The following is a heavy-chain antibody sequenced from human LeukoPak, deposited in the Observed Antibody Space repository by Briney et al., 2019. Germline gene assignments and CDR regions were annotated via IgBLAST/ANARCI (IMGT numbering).Heavy chain of an antibody. D-gene: IGHD3-10*01. CDR1: GYTLTELS. Sequence: GASVKVSCKVSGYTLTELSMHWVRQAPGKGLEWMGGFDPEDGETIYAQKFQGRVTMTEDTSTDTAYMELSSLRSEDTAAYYCVRITSVSSGFYFDYWGQGTLVTVSS. CDR3: VRITSVSSGFYFDY. CDR2: FDPEDGET. J-gene: IGHJ4*02. V-gene: IGHV1-24*01.